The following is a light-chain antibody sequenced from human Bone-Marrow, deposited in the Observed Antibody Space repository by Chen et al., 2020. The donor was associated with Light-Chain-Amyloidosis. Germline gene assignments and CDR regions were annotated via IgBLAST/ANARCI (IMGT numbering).Light chain of an antibody. CDR3: SSYTITNTLV. V-gene: IGLV2-14*01. CDR1: SSDVGGDNH. Sequence: QSALPQPASLSGSPGTSITISCTGTSSDVGGDNHVSWYQQHPDKAPKLMIYEVTKRPSCVPDRFSGSKSDNTSSLTISGLQTEDEADYFCSSYTITNTLVFGSGTRVTVL. CDR2: EVT. J-gene: IGLJ1*01.